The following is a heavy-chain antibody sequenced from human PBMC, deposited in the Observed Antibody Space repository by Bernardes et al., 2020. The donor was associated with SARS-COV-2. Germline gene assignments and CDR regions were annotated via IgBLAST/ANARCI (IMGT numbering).Heavy chain of an antibody. V-gene: IGHV1-2*02. J-gene: IGHJ6*02. CDR1: GYTFTGYY. CDR3: ARVSHSLWQQLPPFDYYYGMDG. CDR2: INPNSGGT. D-gene: IGHD6-13*01. Sequence: ASVKVSCKASGYTFTGYYMHWVRQAPGQGLEWMGWINPNSGGTNYAQKFQGRVTMTRDTSISTAYMELSRLRSDDTAVYYCARVSHSLWQQLPPFDYYYGMDGWGQGTTVTVSS.